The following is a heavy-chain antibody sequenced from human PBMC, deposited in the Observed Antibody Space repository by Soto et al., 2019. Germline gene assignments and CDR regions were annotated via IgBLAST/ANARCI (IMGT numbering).Heavy chain of an antibody. Sequence: PGGSLRLSCAASGLIFSNYKMHWVRQAPGKGLVWVSRINTDGSIIDYADSVKGRFTVSRDNAKNTLYLQMNSLRADDTAVYYCARHPDGLPYWAQGTSVPVSS. CDR2: INTDGSII. J-gene: IGHJ4*02. V-gene: IGHV3-74*01. CDR3: ARHPDGLPY. CDR1: GLIFSNYK.